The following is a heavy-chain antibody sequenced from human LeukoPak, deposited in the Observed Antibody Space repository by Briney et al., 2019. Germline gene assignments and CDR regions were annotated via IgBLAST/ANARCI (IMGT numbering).Heavy chain of an antibody. V-gene: IGHV3-74*01. CDR2: INSDGSST. CDR1: GFTFSSYW. J-gene: IGHJ4*02. CDR3: ARGGGNDYGDY. Sequence: GGSLRLSCAASGFTFSSYWMHWARQAPGKGLVWVSRINSDGSSTSYADSVKGRFTISRDNAKNTLYLQMNSLRAEDTAVYYCARGGGNDYGDYWGQGTPVTVSS.